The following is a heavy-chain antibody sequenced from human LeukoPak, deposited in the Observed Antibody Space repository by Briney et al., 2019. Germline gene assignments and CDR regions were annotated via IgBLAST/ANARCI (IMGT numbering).Heavy chain of an antibody. CDR2: IYYSGST. D-gene: IGHD6-13*01. CDR3: ARVFWQQLVFDY. Sequence: PSEILSLTCTVSGGSISSHYWSWIRQPPGKGLEWIGYIYYSGSTNYNPSLKSRVTISVDTSKNQFSLKLSSVTAADTAVYYCARVFWQQLVFDYWGQGTLVTVSS. J-gene: IGHJ4*02. CDR1: GGSISSHY. V-gene: IGHV4-59*11.